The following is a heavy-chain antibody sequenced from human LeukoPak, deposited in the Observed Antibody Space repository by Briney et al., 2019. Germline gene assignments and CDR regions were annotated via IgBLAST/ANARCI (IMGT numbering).Heavy chain of an antibody. CDR2: ISGSGGST. Sequence: GGSLRLSCTASGFTFSSYAMSWVRQAPGKGLEWVSAISGSGGSTYYADSVKGRFTISRDNSKNTLYLQMNSLRAEDTAVYYCAKDHDYGDYPRYYYYYYGMDVWGQGTTVTVSS. D-gene: IGHD4-17*01. V-gene: IGHV3-23*01. J-gene: IGHJ6*02. CDR1: GFTFSSYA. CDR3: AKDHDYGDYPRYYYYYYGMDV.